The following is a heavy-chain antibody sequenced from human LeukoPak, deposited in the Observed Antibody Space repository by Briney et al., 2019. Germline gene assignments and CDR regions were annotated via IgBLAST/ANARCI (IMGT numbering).Heavy chain of an antibody. Sequence: QPGGSLRLSCAASGFTVSSNYMSWVRQAPGKGLEWVSAISGSGGSTYYADSVKGRFTISRDNSKNTLYLQMNSLRAEDTAVYYCAKVAALAVARWGRYYFDYWGQGTLVTVSS. D-gene: IGHD6-19*01. CDR2: ISGSGGST. V-gene: IGHV3-23*01. CDR1: GFTVSSNY. CDR3: AKVAALAVARWGRYYFDY. J-gene: IGHJ4*02.